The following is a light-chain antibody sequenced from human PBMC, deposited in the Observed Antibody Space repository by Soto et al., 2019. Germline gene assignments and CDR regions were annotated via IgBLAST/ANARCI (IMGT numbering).Light chain of an antibody. Sequence: IQMTQSPSSLSASVGDRVTITCRASQGIRTDLGWYQQKPGQAPRLLIYDASSRATGIPDRFSGGGSGTDFTLTISRLEPEDFAVYYCQQFSSYPLTFGGGTKVEIK. CDR3: QQFSSYPLT. CDR2: DAS. V-gene: IGKV1-13*02. CDR1: QGIRTD. J-gene: IGKJ4*01.